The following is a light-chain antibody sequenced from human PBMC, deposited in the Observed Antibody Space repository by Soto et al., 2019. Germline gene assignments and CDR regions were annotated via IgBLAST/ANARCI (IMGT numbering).Light chain of an antibody. Sequence: ESVLTHSPGTLSLSPGEGATLSCRASQSVSSSYLAWYQQKPGQAPRLLIYGASSRATGNPDRFSGGWSWSDFTLTISCLEAEYFAVYYFLLYWSSRSLTFGGVTKVEIK. V-gene: IGKV3-20*01. CDR2: GAS. CDR3: LLYWSSRSLT. J-gene: IGKJ4*01. CDR1: QSVSSSY.